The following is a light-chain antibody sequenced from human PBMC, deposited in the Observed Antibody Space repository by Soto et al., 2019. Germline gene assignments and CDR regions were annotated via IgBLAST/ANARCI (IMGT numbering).Light chain of an antibody. CDR2: KAS. Sequence: DIQLTQSPSTLSASVGDRVTITCRASQSISTWLAWYQQKPGTAPKLLIYKASTLESGVPSRFSGSRSGTEFTLTVSSLQPDDFAVYYCQHYANWPLTFGGGTKVESK. CDR3: QHYANWPLT. J-gene: IGKJ4*01. V-gene: IGKV1-5*03. CDR1: QSISTW.